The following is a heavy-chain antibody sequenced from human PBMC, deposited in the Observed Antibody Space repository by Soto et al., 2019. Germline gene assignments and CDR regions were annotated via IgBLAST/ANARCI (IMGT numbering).Heavy chain of an antibody. CDR3: VRDLDGSGSYYTDY. Sequence: ASAKVSCKASGYNFINYGITWVRQAPGQGLEWMGWISVHNGNIKYAQKLRGRVTMTTDTSTSTAYMELRSLRSDDTAVYYCVRDLDGSGSYYTDYWGPGTVVTVSS. CDR2: ISVHNGNI. J-gene: IGHJ4*02. D-gene: IGHD3-10*01. CDR1: GYNFINYG. V-gene: IGHV1-18*01.